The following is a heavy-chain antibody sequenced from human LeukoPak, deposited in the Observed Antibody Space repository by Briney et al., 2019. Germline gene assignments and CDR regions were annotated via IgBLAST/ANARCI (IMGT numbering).Heavy chain of an antibody. Sequence: GGSLRLSCAASGFSLKTYNMNWVRQAPGRGLEWVSSMTSSRYIYYADSVKGRFTISRDDANNLVFLQMHSLRAEDTAIYYCTRDQFFDYDNDDAFDVWGQGTKVIVSS. CDR3: TRDQFFDYDNDDAFDV. J-gene: IGHJ3*01. D-gene: IGHD3-22*01. CDR2: MTSSRYI. V-gene: IGHV3-21*04. CDR1: GFSLKTYN.